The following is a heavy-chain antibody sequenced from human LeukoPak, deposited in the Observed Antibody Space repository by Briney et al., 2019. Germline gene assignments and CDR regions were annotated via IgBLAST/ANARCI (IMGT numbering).Heavy chain of an antibody. D-gene: IGHD6-19*01. V-gene: IGHV1-18*01. J-gene: IGHJ4*02. CDR3: ARDRYSSGVYYFDY. CDR1: GYTFTSYG. Sequence: GASVKVSCKASGYTFTSYGISWVRQALGQGLEWMGWISAYNGNTNYAQKLQGRVTMTTDTSTSTAYMELSSLRSEDTAVYYCARDRYSSGVYYFDYWGQGTLVAVSS. CDR2: ISAYNGNT.